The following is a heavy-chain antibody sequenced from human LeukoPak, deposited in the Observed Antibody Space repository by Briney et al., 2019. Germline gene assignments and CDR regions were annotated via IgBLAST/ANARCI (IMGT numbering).Heavy chain of an antibody. J-gene: IGHJ4*02. CDR1: GGSITTYY. D-gene: IGHD1-26*01. V-gene: IGHV4-59*01. Sequence: PSETLSLTYTDSGGSITTYYWSWLRQSPGMGLEWIGYIHHSVSPTYNPSLKSRVTISVDTSKNQFSLKVSSVTAADTAVYYCARDILMVGATHYFDYWGQGTPVTVSS. CDR3: ARDILMVGATHYFDY. CDR2: IHHSVSP.